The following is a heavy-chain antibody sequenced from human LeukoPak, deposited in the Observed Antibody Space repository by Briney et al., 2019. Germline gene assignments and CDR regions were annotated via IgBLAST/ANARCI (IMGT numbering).Heavy chain of an antibody. J-gene: IGHJ4*02. CDR3: ARDSLGYDSSGYYFRGFDY. CDR1: GGTFSSYA. D-gene: IGHD3-22*01. CDR2: VIPIFGTA. Sequence: SAKVSCKASGGTFSSYAISWVRQAPGQGLEWMGRVIPIFGTANYAQKFQGRVTITTDESTSTAYMELSSLRSEDTAVYYCARDSLGYDSSGYYFRGFDYWGQGTLVTVSS. V-gene: IGHV1-69*05.